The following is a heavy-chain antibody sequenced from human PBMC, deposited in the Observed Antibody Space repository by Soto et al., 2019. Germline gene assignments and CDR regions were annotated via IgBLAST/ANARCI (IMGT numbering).Heavy chain of an antibody. D-gene: IGHD6-19*01. Sequence: GGSLRLSCAASGFTFSSYAMSWVRQAPGKVRQWVSVISGNGADTSYADSVSGRFTISRDNSKDTLFLQMNSLRADDTGVYYCGKERRGSGWFVSSYWEQGILVTVAS. J-gene: IGHJ4*02. CDR3: GKERRGSGWFVSSY. V-gene: IGHV3-23*01. CDR2: ISGNGADT. CDR1: GFTFSSYA.